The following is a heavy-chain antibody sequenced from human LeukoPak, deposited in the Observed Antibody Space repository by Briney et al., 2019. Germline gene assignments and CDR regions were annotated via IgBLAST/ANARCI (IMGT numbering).Heavy chain of an antibody. Sequence: SEKVSCKSSGGAFSSYAISWVRQAPGQGLERMGGIIPIFGTANYAQKFQGRVTITADESTSTAYMELSSLRYEDTAVYYCAREYPVLLAFDIWGQGTMVTVSS. V-gene: IGHV1-69*01. CDR1: GGAFSSYA. CDR3: AREYPVLLAFDI. CDR2: IIPIFGTA. D-gene: IGHD2-8*02. J-gene: IGHJ3*02.